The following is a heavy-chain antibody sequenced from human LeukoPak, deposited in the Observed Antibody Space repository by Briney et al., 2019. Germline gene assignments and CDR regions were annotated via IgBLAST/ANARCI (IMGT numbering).Heavy chain of an antibody. CDR1: GFSFSSFA. CDR2: ISGGGGSA. D-gene: IGHD2-15*01. V-gene: IGHV3-23*01. Sequence: PGGSLRLSCVPSGFSFSSFAMSWVRQAPGKGLEWVAGISGGGGSAYCADSVKGRVTISRDNSKNTLSLQMNSLRAEDTAVYYCAKGIGLRGYCSGGSCYPADFWGQGTLVTVSS. CDR3: AKGIGLRGYCSGGSCYPADF. J-gene: IGHJ4*02.